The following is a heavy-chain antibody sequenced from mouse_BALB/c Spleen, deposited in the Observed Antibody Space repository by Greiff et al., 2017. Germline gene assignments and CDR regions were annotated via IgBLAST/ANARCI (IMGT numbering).Heavy chain of an antibody. CDR1: GYSFTGYY. J-gene: IGHJ1*01. D-gene: IGHD1-1*01. Sequence: VQLQQSGPELVKPGASVKISCKASGYSFTGYYMHWVKQSHVKSLEWIGRINPYNGATSYNQNFKDKASLTVDKSSSTAYMELHSLTSEDSAVYYCARDYGSYWYFDVWGAGTTVTVSS. V-gene: IGHV1-31*01. CDR3: ARDYGSYWYFDV. CDR2: INPYNGAT.